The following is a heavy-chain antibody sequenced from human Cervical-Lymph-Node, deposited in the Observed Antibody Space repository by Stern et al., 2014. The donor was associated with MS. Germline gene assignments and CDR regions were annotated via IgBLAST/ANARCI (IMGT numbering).Heavy chain of an antibody. D-gene: IGHD2-15*01. CDR3: AAAADCGGGRCYPYHYNGMDV. CDR2: INPDGSAT. V-gene: IGHV3-74*01. Sequence: EVQLVQSGGGLVQPGGSLRLSCAASGFTFSTYWIHWVRQAPGKGLVWVSRINPDGSATTYADSVRGRFTISRDNANNMVYLQMSSLGAEDTAVYFCAAAADCGGGRCYPYHYNGMDVWGQGATVTVSS. CDR1: GFTFSTYW. J-gene: IGHJ6*02.